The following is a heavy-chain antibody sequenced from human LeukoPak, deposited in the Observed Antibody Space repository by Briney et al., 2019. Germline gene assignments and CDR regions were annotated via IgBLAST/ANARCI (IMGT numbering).Heavy chain of an antibody. CDR2: IRYDGSNK. V-gene: IGHV3-30*02. D-gene: IGHD1-26*01. CDR1: GFTFSIYG. CDR3: AKGEVGTTGIDAFDI. J-gene: IGHJ3*02. Sequence: GGSLRLSCAASGFTFSIYGMHWVRQAPGKGLEWVAFIRYDGSNKYYADSVKGRFTISRDNSKNTLYLQMNSLRAEDTAVYYCAKGEVGTTGIDAFDIWGQGTMVTVSS.